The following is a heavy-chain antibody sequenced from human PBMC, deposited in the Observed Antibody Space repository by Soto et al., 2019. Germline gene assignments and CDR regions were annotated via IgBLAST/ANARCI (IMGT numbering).Heavy chain of an antibody. Sequence: PGGSLRLSCAASGFTFSDYYMSWIRQAPGKGLEWVSYISNSGTTIYYADSVKGRFTISRDNAKDSLYLHINSLRAVDTAVYYCARGLGELEPFDYWGHATLVTVS. CDR1: GFTFSDYY. CDR2: ISNSGTTI. J-gene: IGHJ4*01. V-gene: IGHV3-11*01. D-gene: IGHD1-1*01. CDR3: ARGLGELEPFDY.